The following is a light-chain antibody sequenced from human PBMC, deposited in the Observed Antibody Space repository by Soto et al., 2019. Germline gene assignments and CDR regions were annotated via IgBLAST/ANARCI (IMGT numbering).Light chain of an antibody. J-gene: IGLJ2*01. CDR2: SNN. Sequence: QSVLTQPPSASGTPGQRVTISCSGSSSNIGSYTVNWYQQLPGTAPKLLIYSNNQRPSGVPDRFSGSKSGTSASLAISGLQSEDEAGYYCAAWDDSLNGHVVFGGGTKVTVL. CDR3: AAWDDSLNGHVV. V-gene: IGLV1-44*01. CDR1: SSNIGSYT.